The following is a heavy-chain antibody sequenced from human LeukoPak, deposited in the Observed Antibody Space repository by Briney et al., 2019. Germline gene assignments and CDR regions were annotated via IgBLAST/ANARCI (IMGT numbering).Heavy chain of an antibody. CDR3: ARDDSNGVDY. V-gene: IGHV3-74*01. D-gene: IGHD6-19*01. J-gene: IGHJ4*02. CDR1: GFTFSYYW. CDR2: ISRDGTST. Sequence: GGSLRLSCAASGFTFSYYWMVWVRHAPGKGLVTVSRISRDGTSTTYADSVKGRFTVSRDNAKNTLYLQMNSLRADDTAVYYCARDDSNGVDYWGQGTLVTVSS.